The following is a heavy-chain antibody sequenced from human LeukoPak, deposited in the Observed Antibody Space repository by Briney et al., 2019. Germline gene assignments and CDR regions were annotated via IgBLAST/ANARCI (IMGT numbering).Heavy chain of an antibody. CDR2: ISGSGDST. CDR3: AKDQDYYGSGSYSAWDY. J-gene: IGHJ4*02. Sequence: GGSLRLSCAASGFTFSSYAMSWVRQAPGKGLEWVSAISGSGDSTYYADSVMGRFTISRDNAKNSLYLQMNSLRAEDTAVYYCAKDQDYYGSGSYSAWDYWGQGTLVTVSS. D-gene: IGHD3-10*01. V-gene: IGHV3-23*01. CDR1: GFTFSSYA.